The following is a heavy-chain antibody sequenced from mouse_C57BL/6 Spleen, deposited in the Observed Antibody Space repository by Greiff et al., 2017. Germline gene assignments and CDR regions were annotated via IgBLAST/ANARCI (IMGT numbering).Heavy chain of an antibody. CDR1: GYTFTSYW. Sequence: QVQLQQPGAELVKPGASVKLSCKASGYTFTSYWMHWVKQRPGQGLEWIGMIHPNSGSTNYNEKFKSKATLTVAKSSSTAYMQLSSLTSEDSAVYYCAPITTVVATGFDYWGQGTTLTVSS. V-gene: IGHV1-64*01. CDR3: APITTVVATGFDY. J-gene: IGHJ2*01. CDR2: IHPNSGST. D-gene: IGHD1-1*01.